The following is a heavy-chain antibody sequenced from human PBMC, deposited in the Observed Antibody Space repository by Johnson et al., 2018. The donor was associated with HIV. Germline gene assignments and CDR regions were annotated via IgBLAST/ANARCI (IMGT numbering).Heavy chain of an antibody. J-gene: IGHJ3*02. Sequence: QVQLVESGGGVVQPGRSLRLSCAASGFPFSNYGMHWVRQAPGKGLEWVAVISYDGTNKYYADSVKGRFTISRDNSKNTLFLQMNSLRVEDTAVYYCARRIRDIVVVPAADDAFDIWGQGTMVTVSS. V-gene: IGHV3-30*03. CDR1: GFPFSNYG. CDR2: ISYDGTNK. CDR3: ARRIRDIVVVPAADDAFDI. D-gene: IGHD2-2*01.